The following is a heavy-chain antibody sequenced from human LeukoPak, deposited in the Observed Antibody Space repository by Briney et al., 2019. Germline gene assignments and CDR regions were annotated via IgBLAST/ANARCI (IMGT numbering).Heavy chain of an antibody. Sequence: PSETLSLTCTVSGGSISSGGYYWSWIRQPAGKGLEYLGRIHSSGSTNYNPSLQSRVTISVDTSKTQFSLRLGSVTAADTAVYFCASNIPTPTTSPPLGYWGQGTLVTVSS. J-gene: IGHJ4*02. V-gene: IGHV4-61*02. CDR2: IHSSGST. CDR3: ASNIPTPTTSPPLGY. D-gene: IGHD1-1*01. CDR1: GGSISSGGYY.